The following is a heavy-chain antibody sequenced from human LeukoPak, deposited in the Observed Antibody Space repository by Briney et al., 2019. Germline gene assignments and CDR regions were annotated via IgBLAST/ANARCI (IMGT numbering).Heavy chain of an antibody. CDR2: IYYSGST. V-gene: IGHV4-39*01. CDR1: GGSISSSSYY. CDR3: ARQEFGYYGSGSPTSSYYYYYYGMDV. Sequence: PSETLSLTCTVSGGSISSSSYYWGWIRQPPGKGLEWIGGIYYSGSTYYNPSLKSRVTISVDTSKNQFSLKLSSVTAADTAVYYCARQEFGYYGSGSPTSSYYYYYYGMDVWGQGTTVTVSS. D-gene: IGHD3-10*01. J-gene: IGHJ6*02.